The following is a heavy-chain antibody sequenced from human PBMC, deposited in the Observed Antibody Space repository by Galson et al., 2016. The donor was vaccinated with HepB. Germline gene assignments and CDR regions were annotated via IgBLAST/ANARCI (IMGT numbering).Heavy chain of an antibody. J-gene: IGHJ4*02. V-gene: IGHV3-30*18. CDR1: GFLFRSYG. Sequence: SLRLSCAGSGFLFRSYGMHWVRQAPGKGLEWVAADSMDGRRKFYSDSVKGRFTISRDNSNNMLSLQMDSLRPDDTAVYYCAKRHEYCPPVGCSVDYWGQGTLVSVSS. D-gene: IGHD2/OR15-2a*01. CDR2: DSMDGRRK. CDR3: AKRHEYCPPVGCSVDY.